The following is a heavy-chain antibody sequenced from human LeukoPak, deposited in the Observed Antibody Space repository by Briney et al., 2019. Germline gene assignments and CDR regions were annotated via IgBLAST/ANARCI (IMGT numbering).Heavy chain of an antibody. V-gene: IGHV1-18*01. CDR2: ISAYNGNT. D-gene: IGHD2-2*03. CDR3: ARDLGIVVVPTAIGY. CDR1: GYTFTNYG. J-gene: IGHJ4*02. Sequence: ASVKVSCKASGYTFTNYGISWVRQAPGQGLEWMGWISAYNGNTNYAQKLQGRVTMTTYTSTSTAYMELRSLRSDDTAVYYCARDLGIVVVPTAIGYWGQGTLVTVSS.